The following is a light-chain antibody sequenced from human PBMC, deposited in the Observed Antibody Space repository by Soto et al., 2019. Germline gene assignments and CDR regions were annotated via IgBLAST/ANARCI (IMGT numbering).Light chain of an antibody. CDR3: QQYNSYTWT. Sequence: DIQMTQSPSTLSASVGDRVTITCRASQSISSWLAWYQQKPGKAPKLLIYKASSFESGVPSRFSRSGCGTEFTLTISSLQPDDFATYYCQQYNSYTWTFGQGTKVDIK. V-gene: IGKV1-5*03. CDR1: QSISSW. J-gene: IGKJ1*01. CDR2: KAS.